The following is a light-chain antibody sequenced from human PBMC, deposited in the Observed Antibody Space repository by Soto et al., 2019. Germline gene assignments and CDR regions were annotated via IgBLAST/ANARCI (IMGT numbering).Light chain of an antibody. V-gene: IGLV2-14*03. CDR1: SSDVGGYKY. Sequence: QSVLTQPASVSVSPGQSITISCTGTSSDVGGYKYVSWYQHYPGKVPKLLIYDVTNRPSGVSDRFSGSKSGNTASLTISGLQAEDEADYYCSSYTSGSSLVVFGGGTKLTVL. CDR3: SSYTSGSSLVV. J-gene: IGLJ2*01. CDR2: DVT.